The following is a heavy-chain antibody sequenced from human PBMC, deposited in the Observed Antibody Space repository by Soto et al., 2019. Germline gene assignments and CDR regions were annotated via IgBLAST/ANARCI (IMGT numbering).Heavy chain of an antibody. CDR1: GGSISSYY. D-gene: IGHD3-9*01. V-gene: IGHV4-59*01. J-gene: IGHJ6*02. CDR2: IYYSGST. CDR3: ARDLTYFDILTGYERYYGMDV. Sequence: PSETLPHTWTVSGGSISSYYWSWIRQPTGKGLEWIGYIYYSGSTNYNPSLKSRVTISVDTSKNQFSLKLSSVTAADTAVYYCARDLTYFDILTGYERYYGMDVWGQGTTVTVSS.